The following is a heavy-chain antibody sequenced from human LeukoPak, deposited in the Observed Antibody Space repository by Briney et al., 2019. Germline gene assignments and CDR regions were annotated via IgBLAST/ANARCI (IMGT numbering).Heavy chain of an antibody. CDR3: AKDLRDCRGLGAFDM. CDR1: GFTFSSHA. Sequence: GGSLRLSCAASGFTFSSHAMACVRQAPGKGLEWVSGISGSGGSTYYTDSVKGRFTISRDNSKNTLYLPMHTLRAEDTALYYCAKDLRDCRGLGAFDMWGQGTLVTVSS. CDR2: ISGSGGST. D-gene: IGHD2-15*01. V-gene: IGHV3-23*01. J-gene: IGHJ3*02.